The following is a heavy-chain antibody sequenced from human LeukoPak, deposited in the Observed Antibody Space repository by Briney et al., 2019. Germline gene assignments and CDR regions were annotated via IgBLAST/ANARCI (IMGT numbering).Heavy chain of an antibody. CDR1: GGSISSYY. CDR2: IYTSGST. J-gene: IGHJ4*02. V-gene: IGHV4-4*07. CDR3: ARGPNEYSSSYPLDY. Sequence: SETLSLTCTVSGGSISSYYWSWIRQPAGKGLEWIGRIYTSGSTNYNPSLESRVTMSVDTSKNQFSLKLSSVTAADTAVYYCARGPNEYSSSYPLDYWGQGTLVTVSS. D-gene: IGHD6-6*01.